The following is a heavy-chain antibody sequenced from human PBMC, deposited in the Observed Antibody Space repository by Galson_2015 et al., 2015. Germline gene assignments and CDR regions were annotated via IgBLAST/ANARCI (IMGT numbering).Heavy chain of an antibody. CDR1: GYTFTSYA. Sequence: SVKVSCKASGYTFTSYAMHWVRQAPGQRLEWMGWINAGNGNTKYSQKFQGRVTITRDTSASTAYMELSSLRSEDTAVYYCARDEHEGYCSGGSCYSQLYNWFDPGAREPWSPSPQ. CDR2: INAGNGNT. CDR3: ARDEHEGYCSGGSCYSQLYNWFDP. D-gene: IGHD2-15*01. J-gene: IGHJ5*02. V-gene: IGHV1-3*01.